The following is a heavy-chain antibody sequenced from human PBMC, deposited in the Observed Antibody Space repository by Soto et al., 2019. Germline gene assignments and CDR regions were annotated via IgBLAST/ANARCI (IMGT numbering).Heavy chain of an antibody. CDR1: GGTFSSYA. Sequence: QVQLVQSGAEVKKPGSSVKVSCTASGGTFSSYAISWVRQAPGQGLEWMGGIIPIFGTANYAQKFQGRVTITADEPTSTAYLELRSLRSEDTAVYYCARRSALAYGGGDCYSGAFDIWGEGTMVTVSS. V-gene: IGHV1-69*01. CDR3: ARRSALAYGGGDCYSGAFDI. CDR2: IIPIFGTA. J-gene: IGHJ3*02. D-gene: IGHD2-21*02.